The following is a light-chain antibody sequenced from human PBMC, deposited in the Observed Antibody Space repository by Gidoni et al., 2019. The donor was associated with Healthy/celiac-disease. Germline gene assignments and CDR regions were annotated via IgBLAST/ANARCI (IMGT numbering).Light chain of an antibody. J-gene: IGKJ2*01. CDR2: AAS. CDR3: QQSYSLGYT. CDR1: QSISSD. Sequence: DIQMTQSPSSLSASVGDRVTITCRASQSISSDLNWYQQKPGKAPKLLIYAASSLQSGVPSRFSGSGSGTDFTLTISSLQPEDFATYYCQQSYSLGYTFGQGTKLEIK. V-gene: IGKV1-39*01.